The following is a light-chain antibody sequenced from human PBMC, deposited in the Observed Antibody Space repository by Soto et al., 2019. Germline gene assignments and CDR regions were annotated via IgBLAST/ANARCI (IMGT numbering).Light chain of an antibody. CDR3: FSYTSSGTYV. J-gene: IGLJ1*01. V-gene: IGLV2-14*01. CDR1: SSDVGNYKY. CDR2: EVS. Sequence: QSVLTQPASVSGSPGQSITTSCTGTSSDVGNYKYVSWYQQHPGKAPKLMIYEVSNRPSGVSNRFSGSKSGNTASLTISGLQAEDETDYYCFSYTSSGTYVFGIGTKVTVL.